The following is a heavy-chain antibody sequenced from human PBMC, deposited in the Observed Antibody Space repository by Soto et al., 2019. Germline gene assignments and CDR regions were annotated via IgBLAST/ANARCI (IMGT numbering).Heavy chain of an antibody. CDR1: GGTFSSYA. D-gene: IGHD4-4*01. CDR2: IIPIFGTA. V-gene: IGHV1-69*12. CDR3: ARDPFDDSNGPYYYYYYGRDV. J-gene: IGHJ6*02. Sequence: QVQLVQSGAEVKKPGSSVKVSCKASGGTFSSYAISWVRQAPGQGLEWMGGIIPIFGTANYAQKFQGRVTITADESTSPAHMEMSSLRSEDTAVYYCARDPFDDSNGPYYYYYYGRDVWGQGTTVTVSS.